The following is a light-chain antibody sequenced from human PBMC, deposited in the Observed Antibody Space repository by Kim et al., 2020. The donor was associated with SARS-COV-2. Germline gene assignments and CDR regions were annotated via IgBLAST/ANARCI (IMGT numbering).Light chain of an antibody. J-gene: IGKJ4*01. CDR3: QQYNDWPLP. CDR2: DAS. CDR1: QSVSSN. V-gene: IGKV3-15*01. Sequence: VSPGDRATRSCRASQSVSSNLAWYQHKPGQPPRLLIYDASTRATGIPVRFSGSGSGTEFTLTISSLQSEDFAIYYCQQYNDWPLPFGGGTKVDIK.